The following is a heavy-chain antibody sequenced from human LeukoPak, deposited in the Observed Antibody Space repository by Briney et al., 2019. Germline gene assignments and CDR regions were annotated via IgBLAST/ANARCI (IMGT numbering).Heavy chain of an antibody. CDR1: GFTFSSYA. CDR3: ARGYYYGSGSYYNDLDY. J-gene: IGHJ4*02. D-gene: IGHD3-10*01. V-gene: IGHV3-30-3*01. CDR2: ISYDGSYK. Sequence: GGSLRLSCAASGFTFSSYAMHWVRQAPGKGLEWVAVISYDGSYKYYADSVKGRFTISRDNSKNTLYLQMNSLRAEDTAVYYCARGYYYGSGSYYNDLDYWGQGTLVTVSS.